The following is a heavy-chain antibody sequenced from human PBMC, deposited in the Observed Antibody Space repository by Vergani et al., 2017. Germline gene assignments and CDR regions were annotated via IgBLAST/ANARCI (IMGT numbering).Heavy chain of an antibody. CDR3: AKDSDYYYYYYYMDV. J-gene: IGHJ6*03. Sequence: EVQLVESGGGLVQPGRSLRLSCAASGFTFDDFAMHWVRQAPGKGLEWVSGISWNGGSIGYADSVKGRFTISRDNAKNSLYLQMNSLRAEDTALYYCAKDSDYYYYYYYMDVWGKGTTVTVSS. CDR1: GFTFDDFA. CDR2: ISWNGGSI. V-gene: IGHV3-9*01.